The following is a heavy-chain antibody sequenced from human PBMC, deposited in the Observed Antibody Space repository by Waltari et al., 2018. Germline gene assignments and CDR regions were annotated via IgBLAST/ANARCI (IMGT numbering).Heavy chain of an antibody. Sequence: QVQLVESGGDLVRPGGSLRLSCAASGFTLSDSYMGWVRQAPGKGLEWLSYIFSSGYTNYYACSVKGRITNSRDKANNSPYLPMNMRGGEDTGGYYCAGSLNLGGHYEGFDYWGQGTLVSVSS. D-gene: IGHD2-21*02. CDR3: AGSLNLGGHYEGFDY. J-gene: IGHJ4*02. CDR2: IFSSGYTN. V-gene: IGHV3-11*01. CDR1: GFTLSDSY.